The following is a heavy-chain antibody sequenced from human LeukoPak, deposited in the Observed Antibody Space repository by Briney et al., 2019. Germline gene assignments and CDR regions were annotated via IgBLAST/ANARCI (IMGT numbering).Heavy chain of an antibody. D-gene: IGHD3-3*01. J-gene: IGHJ3*02. Sequence: GASVKVSCKASGYTFTSYGISWVRQAPGQGLEWMGWISAYNGNTNYAQKLQGRVTMTTDTSTSTAYMELRSLRSDDTAVYYCARRGTEWGSADDAFDIWGQGTMVTVSS. CDR1: GYTFTSYG. V-gene: IGHV1-18*01. CDR2: ISAYNGNT. CDR3: ARRGTEWGSADDAFDI.